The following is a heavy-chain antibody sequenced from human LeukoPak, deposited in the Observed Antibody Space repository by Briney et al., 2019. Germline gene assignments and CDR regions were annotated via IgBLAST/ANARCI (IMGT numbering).Heavy chain of an antibody. V-gene: IGHV3-30*02. CDR1: GFTFSSYG. D-gene: IGHD2-2*01. CDR2: IRYDGSNK. CDR3: ANLGGYCSSTSCPFDY. Sequence: QSGGSLRLSCAASGFTFSSYGMHRVRQAPGKGLEWVAFIRYDGSNKYYADSVKGRFTISRDNSKNTLYLQMNSLRAEDTAVYYCANLGGYCSSTSCPFDYWGQGTLVTVSS. J-gene: IGHJ4*02.